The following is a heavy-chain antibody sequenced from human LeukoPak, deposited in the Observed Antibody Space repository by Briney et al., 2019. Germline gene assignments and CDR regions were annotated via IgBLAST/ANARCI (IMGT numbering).Heavy chain of an antibody. V-gene: IGHV3-9*01. CDR2: ISWDSTNI. J-gene: IGHJ3*02. D-gene: IGHD5-18*01. CDR1: GFTFNIYA. CDR3: AKVRGGYRYGDAFDI. Sequence: GGSLRLSCAASGFTFNIYAMHWVRQAPGRGLEWVSGISWDSTNIGYADSVKGRFTISRDNAKNSLYLQMSSLRAEDTALYYCAKVRGGYRYGDAFDIWGQGTMVTVSS.